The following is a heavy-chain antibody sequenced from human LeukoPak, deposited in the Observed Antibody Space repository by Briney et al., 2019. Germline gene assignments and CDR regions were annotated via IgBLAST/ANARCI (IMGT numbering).Heavy chain of an antibody. J-gene: IGHJ3*02. CDR1: GVAVRTNY. Sequence: GGSLRLSCAASGVAVRTNYISWVRQAPGKGLEWVSVIYAGGNTYYADSVKGRFTISRDNSKNTVYLQMNSLRSEDTAVYYCARGLLGHCSSISCYPGAFDNWGQGTMVSVSS. D-gene: IGHD2-2*01. CDR3: ARGLLGHCSSISCYPGAFDN. CDR2: IYAGGNT. V-gene: IGHV3-66*02.